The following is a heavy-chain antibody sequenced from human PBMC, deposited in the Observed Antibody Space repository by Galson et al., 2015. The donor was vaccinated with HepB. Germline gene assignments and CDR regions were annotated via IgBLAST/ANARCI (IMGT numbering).Heavy chain of an antibody. CDR2: IKQDGSEK. CDR3: ARVPSGGQTMDY. CDR1: EFIFSNYW. Sequence: SLRLSCAASEFIFSNYWMSWVRQAPGKGLEWVANIKQDGSEKNYVDSVKGRFTISRDNARYSLYLQMNSLRAEDTALYYCARVPSGGQTMDYWGQGTLVTVSS. D-gene: IGHD4-23*01. V-gene: IGHV3-7*01. J-gene: IGHJ4*02.